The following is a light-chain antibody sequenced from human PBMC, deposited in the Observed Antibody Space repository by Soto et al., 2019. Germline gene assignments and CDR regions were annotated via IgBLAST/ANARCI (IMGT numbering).Light chain of an antibody. CDR2: GAS. Sequence: EIVMTQSPGTLSVSPGERATLSCRASQSVSSNLAWYQQKPGQAPRLLIYGASTRATGIPARFSGSGSGTEFTLTISSLQSEDVAVYYCQQYNIWWTFGQGTKVEIK. CDR1: QSVSSN. J-gene: IGKJ1*01. CDR3: QQYNIWWT. V-gene: IGKV3-15*01.